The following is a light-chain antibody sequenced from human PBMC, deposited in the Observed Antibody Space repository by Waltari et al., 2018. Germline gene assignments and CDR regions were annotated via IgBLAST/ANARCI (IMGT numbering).Light chain of an antibody. CDR3: QQRSDWLVT. Sequence: IVLTQSPATQSLSPGERATLSCRASQCVSSYLAWYQQQSGQAPRLPIYDAAYRSTGLAAMFSGGASGTDFTLTISSLEPEDFAVYDCQQRSDWLVTFGGGTKVEIK. J-gene: IGKJ4*01. CDR1: QCVSSY. V-gene: IGKV3-11*01. CDR2: DAA.